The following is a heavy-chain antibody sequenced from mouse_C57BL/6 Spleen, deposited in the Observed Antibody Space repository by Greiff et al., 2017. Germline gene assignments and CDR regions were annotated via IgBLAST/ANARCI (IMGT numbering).Heavy chain of an antibody. V-gene: IGHV1-64*01. D-gene: IGHD2-3*01. CDR3: ARLGDGYYVWYFDV. CDR2: IHPNSGST. Sequence: QVQLQQPGAELVKPGASVKLSCKASGYTFTSYWMHWVKQRPGQGLEWIGMIHPNSGSTNYNEKFKSKATLTVDKSSSTAYMQLSSLTSEDSAVYYCARLGDGYYVWYFDVWGTGTTVTVSS. CDR1: GYTFTSYW. J-gene: IGHJ1*03.